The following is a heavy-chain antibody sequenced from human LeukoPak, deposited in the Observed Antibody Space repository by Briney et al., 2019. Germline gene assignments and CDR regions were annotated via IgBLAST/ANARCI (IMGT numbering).Heavy chain of an antibody. CDR2: IHHSGST. CDR1: GYSISSGVY. Sequence: TSETLSLTCAVSGYSISSGVYWGWIRQPPGEGLEWIGSIHHSGSTFYNPSLKSRLTISVDTSKNQFSLKLTSVTAADTAVYYCARDMAPTHWGQGTLVTVSS. D-gene: IGHD3-10*01. CDR3: ARDMAPTH. V-gene: IGHV4-38-2*02. J-gene: IGHJ4*02.